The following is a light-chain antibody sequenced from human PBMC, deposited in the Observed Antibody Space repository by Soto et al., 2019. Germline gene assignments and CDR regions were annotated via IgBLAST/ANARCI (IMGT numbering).Light chain of an antibody. J-gene: IGLJ1*01. CDR2: DVS. Sequence: QSALTQSASVSGSPGQSITISCTGTSSDDGGYNYVSWYQQHPGKAPKLMIYDVSNRPSGVSNRFSGSKSGNTASLTISGLHAEDEADYYCSSFTSNSTLYVFGTGTKVTVL. V-gene: IGLV2-14*01. CDR3: SSFTSNSTLYV. CDR1: SSDDGGYNY.